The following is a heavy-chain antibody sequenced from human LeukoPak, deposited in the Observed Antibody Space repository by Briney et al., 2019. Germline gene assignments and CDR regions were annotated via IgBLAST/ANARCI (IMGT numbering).Heavy chain of an antibody. V-gene: IGHV3-33*03. CDR1: GFTFSNFG. CDR2: IWYDGSNK. D-gene: IGHD3-22*01. CDR3: AMIKEG. Sequence: PGGSLRLSCAASGFTFSNFGMHWVRQAPGKGLEWVAIIWYDGSNKYYADSVKGRFTISRDNAKNTLYLQMNSLRAEDTAVYYCAMIKEGWGQGTLVTVSS. J-gene: IGHJ4*02.